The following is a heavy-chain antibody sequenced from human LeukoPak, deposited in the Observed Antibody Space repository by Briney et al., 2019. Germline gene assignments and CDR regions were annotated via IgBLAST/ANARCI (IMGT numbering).Heavy chain of an antibody. CDR3: ARVPLGYGSSYYMDV. V-gene: IGHV4-59*01. J-gene: IGHJ6*03. Sequence: TSETLSLTCTVSGGSISSYYWSWIRQPPGKGLEWIGYIYYSGSTNYNPSLKSRVTISVDTSKNQFSLKLSSVTAADTAVYYRARVPLGYGSSYYMDVWGKGTTVTVSS. D-gene: IGHD6-6*01. CDR1: GGSISSYY. CDR2: IYYSGST.